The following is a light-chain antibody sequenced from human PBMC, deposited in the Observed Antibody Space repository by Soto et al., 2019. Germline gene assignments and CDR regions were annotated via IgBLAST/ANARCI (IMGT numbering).Light chain of an antibody. CDR2: ARS. Sequence: DIQMTQSPSSLSASVGDRVTITCRASQRPDNYINWYQQKPGKAPELLIFARSTLRSGVPSRFSGGGSGTDFTLTISGMQTEDFANYYCQQTYSTPLTFGGGTKVDIK. CDR1: QRPDNY. CDR3: QQTYSTPLT. V-gene: IGKV1-39*01. J-gene: IGKJ4*01.